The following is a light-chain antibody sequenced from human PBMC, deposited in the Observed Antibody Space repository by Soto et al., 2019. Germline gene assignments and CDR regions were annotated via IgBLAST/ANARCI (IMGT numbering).Light chain of an antibody. CDR1: SSDVGGYNY. V-gene: IGLV2-11*01. J-gene: IGLJ2*01. CDR3: CSYAGTYVV. CDR2: DVT. Sequence: QSALTQPRSVSGSPGQSVTISCTGTSSDVGGYNYVSWYQQHPNSAPKLLIYDVTNRPSGVPDRFSGSKSGNTASLTISGLQAEDEADYYCCSYAGTYVVFGGGTQLTVL.